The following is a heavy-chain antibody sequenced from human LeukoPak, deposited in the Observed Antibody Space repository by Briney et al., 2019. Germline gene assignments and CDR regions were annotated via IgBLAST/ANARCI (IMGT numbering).Heavy chain of an antibody. J-gene: IGHJ4*02. D-gene: IGHD6-19*01. CDR3: AKVVVAGTHYFDH. V-gene: IGHV3-30*18. CDR2: ISTDGSQK. Sequence: GGSLRLSCAASGFTFGRYGMHWVRQAPGKGLEWVAVISTDGSQKFYTDSVQGRFTVSRDNAKNTLSLQMNGLRADDSAVYYCAKVVVAGTHYFDHWGQGTLVTVSP. CDR1: GFTFGRYG.